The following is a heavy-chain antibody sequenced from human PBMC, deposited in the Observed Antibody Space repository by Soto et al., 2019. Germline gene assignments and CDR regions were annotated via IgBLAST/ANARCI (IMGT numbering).Heavy chain of an antibody. J-gene: IGHJ6*02. V-gene: IGHV4-4*07. CDR2: IYTSASI. D-gene: IGHD6-19*01. CDR3: ARDREAGYNFYYGMDV. CDR1: GADINTYS. Sequence: SETLSLTCIVSGADINTYSWSWIRQPAGKGLEWIGRIYTSASINYNPSLKGRVTLSVDTSTNQVSLRLASVTAADTAIYYCARDREAGYNFYYGMDVWGQGTTVTVS.